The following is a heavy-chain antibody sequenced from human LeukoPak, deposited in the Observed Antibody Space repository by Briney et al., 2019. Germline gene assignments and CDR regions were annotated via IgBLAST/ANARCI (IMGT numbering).Heavy chain of an antibody. CDR3: ARESVSSYGFDGGDY. V-gene: IGHV3-48*03. J-gene: IGHJ4*02. CDR1: GFTFSSYE. D-gene: IGHD5-18*01. Sequence: GGSLRLSCAASGFTFSSYEMNWVRQAPGKGLEWVSYISSSGSTIYYADSVKGRFTISRDNAKNSLYLQMNSLRAEDTAVYYCARESVSSYGFDGGDYWGQGTLVTVSS. CDR2: ISSSGSTI.